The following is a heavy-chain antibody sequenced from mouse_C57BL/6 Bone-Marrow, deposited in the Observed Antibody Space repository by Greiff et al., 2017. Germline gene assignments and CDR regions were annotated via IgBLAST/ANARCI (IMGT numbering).Heavy chain of an antibody. V-gene: IGHV5-9-1*02. CDR2: ISSGGDYI. J-gene: IGHJ3*01. CDR3: TRVPSSSWFAY. CDR1: GFTFSSYA. D-gene: IGHD1-1*01. Sequence: EVMLVESGEGLVKPGGSLKLSCAASGFTFSSYAMSWVRQTPEKRLEWVAYISSGGDYIYYADTVKGRFTISRDNARNTLYLQMSSLKSEDTAMYYCTRVPSSSWFAYWGQGTLVTVSA.